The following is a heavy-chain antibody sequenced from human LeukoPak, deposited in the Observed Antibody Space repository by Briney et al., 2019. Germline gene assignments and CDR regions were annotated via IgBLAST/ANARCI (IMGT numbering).Heavy chain of an antibody. CDR1: GFTFSSYA. Sequence: AGGSLKLSCAASGFTFSSYAMSWVRQAPGKGLEWVSSVNDGGDNTYYADYLRGRFTVSRDNSRNTLWLQTNSLRAEDTAIYYCAKARGTTGWLPYFDYWGQGALVTVSS. D-gene: IGHD6-19*01. CDR2: VNDGGDNT. V-gene: IGHV3-23*01. J-gene: IGHJ4*02. CDR3: AKARGTTGWLPYFDY.